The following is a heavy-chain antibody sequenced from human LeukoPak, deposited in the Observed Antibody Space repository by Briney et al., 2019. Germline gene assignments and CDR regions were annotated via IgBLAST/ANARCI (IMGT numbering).Heavy chain of an antibody. CDR3: AKEYYYGMDV. CDR2: ISYDGSNK. Sequence: GRSLRLSCAGSGFTFRSYGMHWVRQAPGKGLEWVAVISYDGSNKYYADSVKGRFTISRDNSKNTLYLQMNSLRAEDTAVYYCAKEYYYGMDVWGQGTTVTVSS. CDR1: GFTFRSYG. V-gene: IGHV3-30*18. J-gene: IGHJ6*02.